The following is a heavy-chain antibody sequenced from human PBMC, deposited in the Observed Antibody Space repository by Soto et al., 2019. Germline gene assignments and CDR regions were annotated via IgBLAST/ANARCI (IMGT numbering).Heavy chain of an antibody. Sequence: GGSLRLSCAASGFTVSSNYMSWVRQAPGKGLEWVSVIYSGGSTYYADSVKGRFTISRDNSKNTLYLQMNSLRAEDTAVYYCASTGNYDFWSGSSFYYYYGMDVWGQGTTVTVSS. V-gene: IGHV3-53*01. CDR2: IYSGGST. CDR1: GFTVSSNY. J-gene: IGHJ6*02. CDR3: ASTGNYDFWSGSSFYYYYGMDV. D-gene: IGHD3-3*01.